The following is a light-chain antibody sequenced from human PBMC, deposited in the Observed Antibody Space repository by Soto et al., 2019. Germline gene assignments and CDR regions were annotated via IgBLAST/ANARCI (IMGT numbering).Light chain of an antibody. V-gene: IGKV3-20*01. CDR3: QQYVSSPWA. CDR2: GAS. J-gene: IGKJ1*01. Sequence: EIVLAQSPGTLSLSPGERATLSCRASQSVTNSFLAWYQQKPGQAPRLLIYGASRRATGIPDRFTGSGSGTDFTLTINRLEPEDFAVYYCQQYVSSPWAFGQGTKVDIK. CDR1: QSVTNSF.